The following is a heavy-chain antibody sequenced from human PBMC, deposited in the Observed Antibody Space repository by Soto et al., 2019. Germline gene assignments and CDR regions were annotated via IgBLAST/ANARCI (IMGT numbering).Heavy chain of an antibody. J-gene: IGHJ4*02. Sequence: LTCAVSGGSFTSNNWWTWVRQPPGQGLYWIGYVFYSGSTRYHASLNSRVTISVDTFKSQFSMALTSVTAVYTAMYYWARVHLPSGAVADVYCFDYWGQGTLVTVSS. D-gene: IGHD6-19*01. CDR3: ARVHLPSGAVADVYCFDY. V-gene: IGHV4-4*02. CDR2: VFYSGST. CDR1: GGSFTSNNW.